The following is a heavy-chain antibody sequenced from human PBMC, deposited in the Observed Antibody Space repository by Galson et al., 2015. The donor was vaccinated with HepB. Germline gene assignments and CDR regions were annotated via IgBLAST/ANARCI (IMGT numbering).Heavy chain of an antibody. D-gene: IGHD3-10*01. Sequence: SLRLSCAASGFTFSTYDMHWVRQAPGKGLEWVAGIWYDGSEYYVDSAKGRFTISRDNTKNTLYLQMNSLRAEDTAVYYCARDGRITMGRGVIDYWGQGTLVTVSS. J-gene: IGHJ4*02. CDR1: GFTFSTYD. CDR2: IWYDGSE. CDR3: ARDGRITMGRGVIDY. V-gene: IGHV3-33*01.